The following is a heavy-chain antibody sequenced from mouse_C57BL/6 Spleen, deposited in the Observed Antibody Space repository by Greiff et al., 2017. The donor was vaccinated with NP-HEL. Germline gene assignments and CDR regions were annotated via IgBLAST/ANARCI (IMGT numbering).Heavy chain of an antibody. CDR2: IHPNSGST. V-gene: IGHV1-64*01. D-gene: IGHD1-1*01. Sequence: QVQLQQPGAELVKPGASVKLSCKASGYTFTSYWMHWVKQRPGQGLEWIGMIHPNSGSTNYNEKFKSKATLTVDKSSSTAYMQLSSLTSEDSAVYYCARWGYYGSSYPFDYWGQGTTLTVSS. CDR3: ARWGYYGSSYPFDY. J-gene: IGHJ2*01. CDR1: GYTFTSYW.